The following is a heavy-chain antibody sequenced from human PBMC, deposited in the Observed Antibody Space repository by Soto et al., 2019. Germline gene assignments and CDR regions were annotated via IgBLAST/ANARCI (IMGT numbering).Heavy chain of an antibody. V-gene: IGHV1-18*01. CDR3: VMVDNYVTPTPQDV. Sequence: QVQLVQSGDEVKKPGASVKVSCKASGYIFVNYGIAWVRQAPGQGLEWMGWISPYTGNTHSATQVQGRLTMTTDTXASTAVMDLGSLTSDDTAVYYCVMVDNYVTPTPQDVWGQGTTVTVSS. CDR2: ISPYTGNT. CDR1: GYIFVNYG. J-gene: IGHJ6*02. D-gene: IGHD3-16*01.